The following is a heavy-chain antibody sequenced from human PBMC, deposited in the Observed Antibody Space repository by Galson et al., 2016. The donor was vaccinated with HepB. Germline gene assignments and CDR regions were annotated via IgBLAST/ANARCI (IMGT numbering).Heavy chain of an antibody. CDR2: IYWDDDK. Sequence: PALVKPTQTLTLTCTFSGFSLTTSGVGVGWIRQPQGKVLEWLALIYWDDDKRYSPSLKSRLTITKDTSKNEVVLTVTNMDHVDTATYYCAHRPGGFNHGGPFLDFGGRGTQVTVSS. D-gene: IGHD3-16*01. V-gene: IGHV2-5*02. CDR1: GFSLTTSGVG. CDR3: AHRPGGFNHGGPFLDF. J-gene: IGHJ2*01.